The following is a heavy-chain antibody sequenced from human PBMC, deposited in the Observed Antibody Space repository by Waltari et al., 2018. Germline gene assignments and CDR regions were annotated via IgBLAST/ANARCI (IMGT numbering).Heavy chain of an antibody. J-gene: IGHJ5*02. CDR2: MNGDGTNI. CDR3: ARVRLGDYVIST. CDR1: GLTFRSFW. V-gene: IGHV3-74*01. D-gene: IGHD4-17*01. Sequence: EVQLVESGGGLVQPGGSLRPSCAASGLTFRSFWMHWVRQVPGKGLVWVSRMNGDGTNILYADSVKGRFTISRDNAKNTLYLQMNSLRAEDTAVYYCARVRLGDYVISTWGQGILVTVSS.